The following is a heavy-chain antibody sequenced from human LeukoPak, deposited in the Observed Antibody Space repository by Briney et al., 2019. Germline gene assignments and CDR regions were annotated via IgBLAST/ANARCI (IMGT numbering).Heavy chain of an antibody. CDR1: GGSISSYY. CDR2: IYYSGST. J-gene: IGHJ5*02. Sequence: SETLSLTCTVSGGSISSYYWSWIRQPPGKGLEWIGYIYYSGSTNYNPSLKSRVTISVDTSRNQFSLKLSSVTAADTAVYYCTRGSWFDPWGQGTLVTVSS. CDR3: TRGSWFDP. V-gene: IGHV4-59*12.